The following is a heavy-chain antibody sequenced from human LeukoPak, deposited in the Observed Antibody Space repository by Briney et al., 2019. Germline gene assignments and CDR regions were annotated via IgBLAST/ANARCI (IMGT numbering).Heavy chain of an antibody. J-gene: IGHJ5*02. CDR1: GGSISSYY. Sequence: SETLSLTCTVSGGSISSYYWSWIRQPPGKGLEWIGYIYYSGSTNYNPSLKSRVTISVDTSKNQFSLKLSSVTAADTAVYYCARDPGGYDYVWGSYRYRSNWFDPWGQGTLSPSPQ. D-gene: IGHD3-16*02. V-gene: IGHV4-59*01. CDR2: IYYSGST. CDR3: ARDPGGYDYVWGSYRYRSNWFDP.